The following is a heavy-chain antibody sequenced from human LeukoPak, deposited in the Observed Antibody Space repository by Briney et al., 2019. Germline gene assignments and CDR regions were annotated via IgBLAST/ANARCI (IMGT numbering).Heavy chain of an antibody. V-gene: IGHV3-7*01. Sequence: PGGSLRLSCAASEFTFFTYWMSWVRQAPGKGLEWVANIKQDGSEKYYVDSVKGRFTISRDNAKNSLYLQMDSLRAEDTAVYYCARRAYDFWSGHYYYMDVWGKGTTVTVSS. CDR2: IKQDGSEK. D-gene: IGHD3-3*01. J-gene: IGHJ6*03. CDR1: EFTFFTYW. CDR3: ARRAYDFWSGHYYYMDV.